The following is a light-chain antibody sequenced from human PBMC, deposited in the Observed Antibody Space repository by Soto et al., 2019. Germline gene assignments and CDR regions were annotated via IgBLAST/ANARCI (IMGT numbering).Light chain of an antibody. Sequence: DIQMTQSPSTLSRSVGDRVTITCRASQTISSWLAWYQQKPGKAPKLLIYKASTLKSGVPSRFSGSGSGTEFTLTISSLQPDDFATYYCQHYNSYLEAFGQGTKVDIK. CDR2: KAS. J-gene: IGKJ1*01. V-gene: IGKV1-5*03. CDR3: QHYNSYLEA. CDR1: QTISSW.